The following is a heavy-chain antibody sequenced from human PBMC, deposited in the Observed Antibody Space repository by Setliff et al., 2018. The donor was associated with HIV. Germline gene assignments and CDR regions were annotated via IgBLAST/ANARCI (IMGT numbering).Heavy chain of an antibody. D-gene: IGHD2-15*01. CDR3: ARARRAGSGPKYFQH. CDR1: GGSFNGYY. Sequence: SETLSLTCAVYGGSFNGYYWSWIRQPPGKGLEWIGEINHSGSTNYNPSLKSRATMSVDKSKNQFSLRLSSVTAADTALYYCARARRAGSGPKYFQHWGQGTLVTVSS. J-gene: IGHJ1*01. V-gene: IGHV4-34*01. CDR2: INHSGST.